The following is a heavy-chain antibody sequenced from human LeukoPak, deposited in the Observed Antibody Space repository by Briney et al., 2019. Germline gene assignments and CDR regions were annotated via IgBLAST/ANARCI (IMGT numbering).Heavy chain of an antibody. D-gene: IGHD5-18*01. Sequence: GGSLRLSCEASGFSFNNAWMTWVRQAPGKGLQWVGRIRAKTNGGTTDYTAPVKGRFIISRDDSQSTLYLQMNSLKSEDTAVYSEGFTYGYHAIDNWGQGTMVTVYS. CDR2: IRAKTNGGTT. CDR3: GFTYGYHAIDN. CDR1: GFSFNNAW. J-gene: IGHJ3*02. V-gene: IGHV3-15*01.